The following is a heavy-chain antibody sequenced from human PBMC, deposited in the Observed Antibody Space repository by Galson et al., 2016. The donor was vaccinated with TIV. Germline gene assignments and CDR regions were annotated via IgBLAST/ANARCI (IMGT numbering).Heavy chain of an antibody. Sequence: SLRLSCAVSGFSFSSYTMIWVRQAPGKGLEWVASISTTSNYIYYADSLKGRFTISRDNAEDSLYLQINNLKAEDTALYYCARRGNYLSDTFDIWGPGTTVTVSS. V-gene: IGHV3-21*06. J-gene: IGHJ6*02. CDR1: GFSFSSYT. CDR3: ARRGNYLSDTFDI. D-gene: IGHD1-7*01. CDR2: ISTTSNYI.